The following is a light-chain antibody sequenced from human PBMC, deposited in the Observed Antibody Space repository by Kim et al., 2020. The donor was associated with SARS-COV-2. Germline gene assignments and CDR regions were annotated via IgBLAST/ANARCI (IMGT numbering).Light chain of an antibody. V-gene: IGLV3-19*01. J-gene: IGLJ3*02. CDR2: GKN. CDR1: SLRSYY. Sequence: ALGQTVRIPCQGDSLRSYYASWYQQKPGQAPVLVIYGKNNRPSGIPDRFSGSSSGNTASLTITGAQAEDEADYYCNSRDSSGNHWVFGGGTQLTIL. CDR3: NSRDSSGNHWV.